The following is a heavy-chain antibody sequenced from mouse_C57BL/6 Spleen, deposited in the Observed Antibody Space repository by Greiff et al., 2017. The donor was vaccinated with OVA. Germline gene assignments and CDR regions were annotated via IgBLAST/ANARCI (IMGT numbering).Heavy chain of an antibody. Sequence: QVQLQQPGAELVKPGASVKMSCKASGYTFTSYWITWVKQRPGQGLEWIGDIYPGSGSTNYNEQFQSKATLTVDTSSSPAYMQLHSLPSEDSAFFDSANYGRSSYAMDYWGQGTSVTVSS. D-gene: IGHD1-1*01. J-gene: IGHJ4*01. V-gene: IGHV1-55*01. CDR3: ANYGRSSYAMDY. CDR1: GYTFTSYW. CDR2: IYPGSGST.